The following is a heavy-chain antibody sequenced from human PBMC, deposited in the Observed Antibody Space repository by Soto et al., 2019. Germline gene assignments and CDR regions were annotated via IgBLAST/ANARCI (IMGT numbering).Heavy chain of an antibody. J-gene: IGHJ4*02. CDR3: TSAGHSWNY. Sequence: GGSLRLLCAASGVTFRCSAMHWVLQASGKGLEWVGRIRSKANSYATAYAASVKGRFTISRDDSKNTAYLQMNSLKTEDTAVYYCTSAGHSWNYWGQGTLVTVSS. CDR1: GVTFRCSA. V-gene: IGHV3-73*01. CDR2: IRSKANSYAT. D-gene: IGHD3-3*01.